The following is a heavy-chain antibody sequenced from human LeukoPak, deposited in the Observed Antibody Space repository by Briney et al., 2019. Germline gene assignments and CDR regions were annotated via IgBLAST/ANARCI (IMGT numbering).Heavy chain of an antibody. CDR1: GFTFNTHG. CDR2: TSYDGSHK. J-gene: IGHJ4*02. Sequence: QPGRSLRLSCAASGFTFNTHGMNWVRQAPGKGLEWVAITSYDGSHKLYADSVKGRFTISRDYSENTLHLQMNSLRPEDTAVYYCAKSIYGSGTYIGVDYWGQGTLVTVSS. V-gene: IGHV3-30*18. D-gene: IGHD3-10*01. CDR3: AKSIYGSGTYIGVDY.